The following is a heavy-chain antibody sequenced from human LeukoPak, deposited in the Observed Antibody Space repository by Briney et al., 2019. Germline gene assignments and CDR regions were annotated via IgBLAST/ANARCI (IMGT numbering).Heavy chain of an antibody. V-gene: IGHV1-69*06. CDR1: GGTFSSYA. CDR2: IIPIFGTT. J-gene: IGHJ6*03. CDR3: AGYYGSGSYFRNYYYFYMDV. Sequence: ASVKVSCKASGGTFSSYAISWVRQAPGQGLEWMGGIIPIFGTTNYAQKFQGRVTITADKSTSTAYMELSSLRSDDTAVYYCAGYYGSGSYFRNYYYFYMDVWGKGTTVTVSS. D-gene: IGHD3-10*01.